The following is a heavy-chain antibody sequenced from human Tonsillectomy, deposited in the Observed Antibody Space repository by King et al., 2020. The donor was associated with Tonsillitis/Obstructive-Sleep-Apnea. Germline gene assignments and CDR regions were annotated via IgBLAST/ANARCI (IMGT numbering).Heavy chain of an antibody. D-gene: IGHD1-14*01. CDR2: ISSSSSYT. CDR3: ASAGPYYYFYMDV. CDR1: GFTFSDYY. Sequence: VQLVESGGGLVKSGGSLRISCAASGFTFSDYYMSWIRQAPGKGLEWVSYISSSSSYTNYADSVKGRFTISRDNAKNSLYLQMNSLRAEDTAVYYCASAGPYYYFYMDVWGKGTTVTVSS. V-gene: IGHV3-11*05. J-gene: IGHJ6*03.